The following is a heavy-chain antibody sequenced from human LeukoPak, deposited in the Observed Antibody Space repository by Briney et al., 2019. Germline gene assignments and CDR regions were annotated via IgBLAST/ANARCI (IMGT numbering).Heavy chain of an antibody. CDR2: IYFTEST. J-gene: IGHJ4*02. D-gene: IGHD3-10*01. V-gene: IGHV4-39*07. CDR1: GGSISSSSYY. Sequence: SETLSLTCTVSGGSISSSSYYWGWIRQPPGKGLEWIGSIYFTESTYHNPSLKSRVTISLDTSKNQFSLKLSSVTAADTAVYYCARDLGQRAAFDFWGQGTLVTVSS. CDR3: ARDLGQRAAFDF.